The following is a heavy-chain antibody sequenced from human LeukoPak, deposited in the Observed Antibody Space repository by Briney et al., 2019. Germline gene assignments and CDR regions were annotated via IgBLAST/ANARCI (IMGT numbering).Heavy chain of an antibody. CDR1: GFTFSSYA. CDR2: ISGSGGST. J-gene: IGHJ4*02. V-gene: IGHV3-23*01. CDR3: AKVGVAGILFVY. Sequence: GGSLRLSCAASGFTFSSYAMSWVRQAPGKGLEWVSAISGSGGSTYYADSVKGRFTISRDNSKSALYLQMNSLRAEDTAVYYCAKVGVAGILFVYWGQGTLVTVSS. D-gene: IGHD6-19*01.